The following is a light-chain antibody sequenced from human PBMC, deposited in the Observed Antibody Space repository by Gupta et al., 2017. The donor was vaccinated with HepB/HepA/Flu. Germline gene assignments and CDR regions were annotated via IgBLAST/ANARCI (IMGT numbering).Light chain of an antibody. CDR2: AAS. CDR3: HQSDCNPQCI. CDR1: QSISSY. J-gene: IGKJ2*02. V-gene: IGKV1-39*01. Sequence: DIQMTQSPSSLSASVGDRGTITCRASQSISSYLNWYQQKPGKAPKLLIYAASSWQSGVPSRFSGSGYGKDLTLTISSRLPEDFAPYYCHQSDCNPQCIFGQGTKLEIK.